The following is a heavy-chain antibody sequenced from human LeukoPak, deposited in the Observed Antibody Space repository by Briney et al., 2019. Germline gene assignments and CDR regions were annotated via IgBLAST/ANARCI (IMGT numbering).Heavy chain of an antibody. V-gene: IGHV3-21*01. D-gene: IGHD1-1*01. CDR1: GFTFSSYS. Sequence: GGSLRLSCAASGFTFSSYSMNWVRQAPGKGLEWVSSISSSSYIYYADSVKGRFTISRDNAKNSLYLQRNSLRAEDTAVYYCARDSAGHDGFDYWGQGTLVTVSS. CDR2: ISSSSYI. CDR3: ARDSAGHDGFDY. J-gene: IGHJ4*02.